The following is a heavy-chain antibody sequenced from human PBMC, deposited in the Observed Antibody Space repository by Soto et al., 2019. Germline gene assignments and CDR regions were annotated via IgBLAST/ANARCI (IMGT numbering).Heavy chain of an antibody. CDR3: AGQYSFGSYGMDV. V-gene: IGHV4-59*01. CDR1: GGSISSYY. CDR2: IYYSGST. D-gene: IGHD5-18*01. J-gene: IGHJ6*02. Sequence: SETLSLTCTVSGGSISSYYGSWIRQPPGKGLEWIGYIYYSGSTNYNPSLKSRVTISVDTSKNQFSLKLSSVTAADTAVYYCAGQYSFGSYGMDVWGQGTMVTVSS.